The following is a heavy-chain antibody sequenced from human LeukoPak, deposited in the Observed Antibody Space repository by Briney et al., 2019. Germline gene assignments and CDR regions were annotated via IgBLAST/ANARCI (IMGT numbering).Heavy chain of an antibody. D-gene: IGHD3-10*01. CDR3: ARRRYMVRGQFDY. Sequence: SETLSLTCTVSGGSISSSSYYWGWIRQPPGKGLEWIGSIYYSGSTYYNPSLKSRVTISVDTSKNQFSLKLSSVTAADTAVYYCARRRYMVRGQFDYWGQGTLVTVSS. CDR2: IYYSGST. J-gene: IGHJ4*02. CDR1: GGSISSSSYY. V-gene: IGHV4-39*07.